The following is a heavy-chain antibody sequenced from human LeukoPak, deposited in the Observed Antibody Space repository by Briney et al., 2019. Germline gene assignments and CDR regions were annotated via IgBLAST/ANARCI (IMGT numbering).Heavy chain of an antibody. V-gene: IGHV3-73*01. D-gene: IGHD3-10*01. CDR2: IRTRTNRYAT. CDR1: GFTFSVSA. Sequence: GGSLRLSCAASGFTFSVSAIHWVRQASGKGLEWVGRIRTRTNRYATAYAAAVKGRFTVSRDDSKNTAYLQMNSLKTEDTAVYYCTRLDYVSDYWGQGTLFTVSS. CDR3: TRLDYVSDY. J-gene: IGHJ4*02.